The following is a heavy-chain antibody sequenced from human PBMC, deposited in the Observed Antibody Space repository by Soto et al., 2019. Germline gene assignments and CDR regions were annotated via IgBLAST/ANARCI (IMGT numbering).Heavy chain of an antibody. D-gene: IGHD2-15*01. Sequence: EVQLLESGGDLVQPGGSLKLSCAASGFAFRNFAMAWVRQAPGKGLEWVSIISNSGSSTYHGDSVKGRFTTSRDNSKGTLSLHMRGVRIDDTAVYFCARADLLRDSFDLWGQGTLVTVSS. CDR1: GFAFRNFA. J-gene: IGHJ4*02. CDR3: ARADLLRDSFDL. CDR2: ISNSGSST. V-gene: IGHV3-23*05.